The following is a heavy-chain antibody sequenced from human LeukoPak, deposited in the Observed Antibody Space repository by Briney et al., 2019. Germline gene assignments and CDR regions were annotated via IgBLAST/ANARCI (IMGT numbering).Heavy chain of an antibody. V-gene: IGHV3-7*01. CDR1: GFTFSGYW. CDR2: IKQDGSEK. Sequence: GGSLRLSCAASGFTFSGYWMTWARQAPGKGLEWVANIKQDGSEKYYVDSVRGRFTISRDNTENSLYLQMNSLRAEDTAVYYCARMSSSSWYVCDYWGQGTLVTVSS. J-gene: IGHJ4*02. D-gene: IGHD6-13*01. CDR3: ARMSSSSWYVCDY.